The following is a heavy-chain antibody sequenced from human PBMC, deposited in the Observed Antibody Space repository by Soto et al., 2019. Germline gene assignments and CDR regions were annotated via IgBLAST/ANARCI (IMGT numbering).Heavy chain of an antibody. CDR3: AKEGDYGDYAGENWFDS. Sequence: EVQLVESGGGLVQPGGSLRLSCAASGFTFFAYWIHWVRQVPGKGLVWVSRINSDGSHTSYADSVRGRFTISRDNSKNTVYLQMNSLIAEDTAVYCCAKEGDYGDYAGENWFDSWGQGSLVTVSS. CDR1: GFTFFAYW. V-gene: IGHV3-74*01. J-gene: IGHJ5*01. CDR2: INSDGSHT. D-gene: IGHD4-17*01.